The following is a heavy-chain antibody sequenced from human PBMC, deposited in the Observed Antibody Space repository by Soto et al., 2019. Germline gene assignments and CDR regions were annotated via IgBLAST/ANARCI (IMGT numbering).Heavy chain of an antibody. J-gene: IGHJ4*02. CDR3: ARDEPLDTAMVKGVDY. CDR1: GFTFSSFS. Sequence: PGGSLRLSCAASGFTFSSFSMNWVRQAPGKGLEWVSYISSSSSTIYYADSVKGRFTISRDNAKNSLYLQMNSLRDEDTAVYYCARDEPLDTAMVKGVDYWRQGTLVPVSS. V-gene: IGHV3-48*02. D-gene: IGHD5-18*01. CDR2: ISSSSSTI.